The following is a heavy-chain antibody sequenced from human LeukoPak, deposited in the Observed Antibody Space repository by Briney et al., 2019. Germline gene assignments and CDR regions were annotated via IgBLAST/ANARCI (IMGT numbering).Heavy chain of an antibody. J-gene: IGHJ3*02. Sequence: EESLKISCKGSGYSFTSYWIGWVRQMPGKGLEWMGVIYPGDSDTRYSPSFQGQVTVSADKSINTAYLQWSSLKASDTAMYYCVTGTGRAFDIWGQGTMVTVSS. CDR3: VTGTGRAFDI. V-gene: IGHV5-51*01. CDR1: GYSFTSYW. D-gene: IGHD1-1*01. CDR2: IYPGDSDT.